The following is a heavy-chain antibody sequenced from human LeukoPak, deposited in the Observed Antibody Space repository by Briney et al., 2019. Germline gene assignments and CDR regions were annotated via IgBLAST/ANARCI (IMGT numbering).Heavy chain of an antibody. D-gene: IGHD6-19*01. CDR2: ISSGGSNI. CDR1: GFTFSSYE. CDR3: TTLTVASNFDY. V-gene: IGHV3-48*03. J-gene: IGHJ4*02. Sequence: QPGGSLRLSCAASGFTFSSYEMNWVRQAPGKGLEWVSYISSGGSNIYYADSVKGRFTISRDNAKNSLYLQMNSLRAEDTAVYYCTTLTVASNFDYWGQGTLVTVSS.